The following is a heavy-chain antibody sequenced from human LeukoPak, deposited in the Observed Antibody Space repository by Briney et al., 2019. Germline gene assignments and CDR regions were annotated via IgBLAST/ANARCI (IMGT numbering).Heavy chain of an antibody. CDR2: ISWNSGSI. V-gene: IGHV3-9*01. D-gene: IGHD6-13*01. CDR1: GFTFDDYA. J-gene: IGHJ4*02. Sequence: PGRSLRLSCAASGFTFDDYAMHWVRQAPGKGLEWVSGISWNSGSIGYADSVKGRFTISRDNAKNSLYLQMNSLRAEDTALYYCAKDIMAAADLYYFDYWGQGTLVTVSS. CDR3: AKDIMAAADLYYFDY.